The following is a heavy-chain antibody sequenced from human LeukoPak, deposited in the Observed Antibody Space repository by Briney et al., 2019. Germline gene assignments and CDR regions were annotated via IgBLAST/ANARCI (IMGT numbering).Heavy chain of an antibody. CDR1: GFSFSDYG. D-gene: IGHD3-22*01. J-gene: IGHJ4*02. CDR3: AKAQYYYDSSASYYFDY. Sequence: GGSLRLSCAASGFSFSDYGMHWVRQAPGKGLERVSAISGSGGSTYYADSVKGRFTISRGNSKNTLYLQMNSLRAEDTAVYYCAKAQYYYDSSASYYFDYWGQGTLVTVSS. CDR2: ISGSGGST. V-gene: IGHV3-23*01.